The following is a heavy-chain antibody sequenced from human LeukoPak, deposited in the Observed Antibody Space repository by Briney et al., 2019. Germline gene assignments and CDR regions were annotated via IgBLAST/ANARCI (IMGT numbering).Heavy chain of an antibody. CDR3: ARRTMGYCSSTSCFPLFDP. Sequence: GGSLRLSCAASGFTFSSYSMNWVRQAPGKGLEWVSSISSSSSYIYYADSVKGRFTISRDSAKNSLYLQMNSLRAEDTAVYYCARRTMGYCSSTSCFPLFDPWGQGTLVTVSS. V-gene: IGHV3-21*01. J-gene: IGHJ5*02. CDR1: GFTFSSYS. CDR2: ISSSSSYI. D-gene: IGHD2-2*01.